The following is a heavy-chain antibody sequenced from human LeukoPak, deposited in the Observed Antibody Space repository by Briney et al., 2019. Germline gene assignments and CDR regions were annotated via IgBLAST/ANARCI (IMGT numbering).Heavy chain of an antibody. CDR1: GYTFTSYG. J-gene: IGHJ2*01. Sequence: ASVKVSCKASGYTFTSYGISWVRQAPGQGLEWMGWISAYNGNTNYAQKLQGRVTMTTDTSTSTAYMELRSLRSDDTAVYYCARSPPSSSWNDWYFDLWGRGTLVTVSS. CDR3: ARSPPSSSWNDWYFDL. D-gene: IGHD6-13*01. V-gene: IGHV1-18*01. CDR2: ISAYNGNT.